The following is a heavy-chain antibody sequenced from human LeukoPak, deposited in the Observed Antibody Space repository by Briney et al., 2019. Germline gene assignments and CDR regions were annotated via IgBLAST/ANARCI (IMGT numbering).Heavy chain of an antibody. J-gene: IGHJ3*02. D-gene: IGHD2-2*01. CDR2: ISSSGSFI. CDR3: ARDLRYCSSASCSENGAFDI. Sequence: GGSLRLSCAASGFTFSSYSMNWVGQAPGEGLEWVSSISSSGSFIYYADSVKGRFTISRDNARNSLFLQMNSLRAEDTAVYYCARDLRYCSSASCSENGAFDIWGQGTMVTVSS. V-gene: IGHV3-21*01. CDR1: GFTFSSYS.